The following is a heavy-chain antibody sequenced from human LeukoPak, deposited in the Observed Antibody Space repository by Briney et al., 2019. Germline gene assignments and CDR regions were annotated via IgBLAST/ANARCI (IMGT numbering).Heavy chain of an antibody. CDR1: GYTFTSYY. V-gene: IGHV1-46*01. Sequence: ASVKVSCKASGYTFTSYYVLWVRQAPGQGLEWMGIINSSGGSTSYAQKFQGRVAMTRNTSISTAYMELSSLRSEDTAVYYCARGGYYYDSSGYYPFDYWGQGTLVTVSS. CDR3: ARGGYYYDSSGYYPFDY. CDR2: INSSGGST. D-gene: IGHD3-22*01. J-gene: IGHJ4*02.